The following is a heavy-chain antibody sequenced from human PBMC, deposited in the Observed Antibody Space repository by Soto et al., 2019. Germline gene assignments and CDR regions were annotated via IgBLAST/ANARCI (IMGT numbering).Heavy chain of an antibody. Sequence: GSLRLSCVASGFTFDNYAMNWVRQAPGKGLEWVSYIHSRSSHIFYADSVKGRFTISRDNSKNTLYLQMNSLRAEDTAVYYCAKDEDDILTGYCPEFDYWGQGTQVTVSS. CDR1: GFTFDNYA. CDR3: AKDEDDILTGYCPEFDY. D-gene: IGHD3-9*01. CDR2: IHSRSSHI. J-gene: IGHJ4*02. V-gene: IGHV3-48*01.